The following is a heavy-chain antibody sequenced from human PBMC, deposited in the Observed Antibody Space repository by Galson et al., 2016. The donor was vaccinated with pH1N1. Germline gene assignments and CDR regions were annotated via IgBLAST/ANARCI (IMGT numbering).Heavy chain of an antibody. Sequence: SVKVSCKASGYSVTRYYMHWVRQAPGQGLEWMGIIDPSDGTKTYSQKFQGRISLTRDTSTNSVHMELTTLRPDDSATYFCARRYYFDYWGQGTLVTVSS. V-gene: IGHV1-46*01. J-gene: IGHJ4*02. CDR1: GYSVTRYY. CDR3: ARRYYFDY. CDR2: IDPSDGTK.